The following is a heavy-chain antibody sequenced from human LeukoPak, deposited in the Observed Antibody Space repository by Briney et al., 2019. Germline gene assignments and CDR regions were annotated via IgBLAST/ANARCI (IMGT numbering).Heavy chain of an antibody. CDR2: INTNTGNP. D-gene: IGHD6-13*01. Sequence: GASVTVSCKASGYTFTSYAMNWVRQAPGQGLEWMGWINTNTGNPTYAQGFTGRFVFSLDTSVSTAYLQISSLKAEDTAVYYCARERAAAGSSYFDYWGQGTLVTVSS. V-gene: IGHV7-4-1*02. J-gene: IGHJ4*02. CDR1: GYTFTSYA. CDR3: ARERAAAGSSYFDY.